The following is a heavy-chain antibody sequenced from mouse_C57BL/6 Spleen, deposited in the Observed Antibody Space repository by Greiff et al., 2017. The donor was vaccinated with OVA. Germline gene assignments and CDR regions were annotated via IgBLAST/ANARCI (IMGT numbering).Heavy chain of an antibody. CDR1: GYTFTSYW. J-gene: IGHJ2*01. D-gene: IGHD1-1*01. CDR3: ARSFTTVVADY. CDR2: IDPSDSYT. V-gene: IGHV1-59*01. Sequence: VQLQQPGAELVRPGTSVKLSCKASGYTFTSYWMHWVKQRPGQGLEWIGVIDPSDSYTNYNQKFKGKATLTVDTSSSTAYMQLSSLTSEDSAVYYCARSFTTVVADYWGQGTTLTVSS.